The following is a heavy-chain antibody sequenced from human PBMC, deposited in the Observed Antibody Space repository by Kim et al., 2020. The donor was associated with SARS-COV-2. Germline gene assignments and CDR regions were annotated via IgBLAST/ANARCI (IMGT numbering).Heavy chain of an antibody. CDR1: GFTFSSYS. Sequence: GGSLRLSCAASGFTFSSYSMNWVRQAPGKGLEWVSSISSSSSYIYYADSVKGRFTISRDNAKNSLYLQINSLRAEDTAVYYCARERQYGSGSKVFDYWGQGTLVTVSS. CDR2: ISSSSSYI. CDR3: ARERQYGSGSKVFDY. J-gene: IGHJ4*02. D-gene: IGHD3-10*01. V-gene: IGHV3-21*01.